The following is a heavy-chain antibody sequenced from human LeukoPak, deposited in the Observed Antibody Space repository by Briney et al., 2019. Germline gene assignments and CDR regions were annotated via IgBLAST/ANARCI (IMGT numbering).Heavy chain of an antibody. CDR2: INHSGST. J-gene: IGHJ4*02. Sequence: SETLSLTCAVYGGSFSGYYWSWIRQPPGKGLEWIGEINHSGSTNYNPSLKSRVTISVDTSKNQFSLKLSSVTAADTAVYYCARLIAPKRYYDSSGYQYYFDYWGQGTLVTVSS. CDR1: GGSFSGYY. D-gene: IGHD3-22*01. CDR3: ARLIAPKRYYDSSGYQYYFDY. V-gene: IGHV4-34*01.